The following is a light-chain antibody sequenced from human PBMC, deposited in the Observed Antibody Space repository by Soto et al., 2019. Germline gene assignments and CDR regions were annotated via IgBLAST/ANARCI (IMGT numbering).Light chain of an antibody. V-gene: IGLV2-8*01. Sequence: QSALTQPPSASGSPGQSVTISCTGTSSDVGLYDYVSWYQQHPGKVPKLLIYEVTQRPSGVPDRFSGSKSGNTASLTVSGLQAEDEADYYCSSYGGNSNYVFGTGTK. CDR3: SSYGGNSNYV. CDR1: SSDVGLYDY. CDR2: EVT. J-gene: IGLJ1*01.